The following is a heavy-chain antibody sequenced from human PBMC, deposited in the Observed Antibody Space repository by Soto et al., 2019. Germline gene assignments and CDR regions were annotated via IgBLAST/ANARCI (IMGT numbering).Heavy chain of an antibody. Sequence: ASVKVSCKXSGYTFTSYAMHWVRQAPGQRLEWMGWINAGNGNTKYSQKFQGRVTITRDTSASTAYMELSSLRSEDTAVYYCARPYYYDSRGCYGGRIDPWGQGTLVTVSS. D-gene: IGHD3-22*01. CDR1: GYTFTSYA. CDR3: ARPYYYDSRGCYGGRIDP. V-gene: IGHV1-3*01. CDR2: INAGNGNT. J-gene: IGHJ5*02.